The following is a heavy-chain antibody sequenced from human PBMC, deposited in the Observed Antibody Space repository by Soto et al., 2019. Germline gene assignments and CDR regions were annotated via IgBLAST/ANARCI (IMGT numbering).Heavy chain of an antibody. CDR3: ARMNRGYCSSTSCAPGAFDI. D-gene: IGHD2-2*01. V-gene: IGHV3-13*05. Sequence: GGSLRLSCAASGFTFSSYDMHWVRQATGKGLEWVSAIGTAGDPYYPGSVKGRFTISRENAKNSLYLQMNSLRAGDTAVYYCARMNRGYCSSTSCAPGAFDIWGQGTMVT. CDR2: IGTAGDP. CDR1: GFTFSSYD. J-gene: IGHJ3*02.